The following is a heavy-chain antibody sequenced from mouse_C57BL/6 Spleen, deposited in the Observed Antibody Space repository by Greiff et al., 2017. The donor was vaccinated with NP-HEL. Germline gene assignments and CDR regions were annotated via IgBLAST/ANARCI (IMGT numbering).Heavy chain of an antibody. J-gene: IGHJ2*01. Sequence: QVTLKVCGPGILQPSQTLSLTCSFSGFSLSTFGMGVGWIRQPSGKGLEWLAHIWWDDDKYYNPALKSRLTISKDTSKNQVFLKIANVDTADTATYYCARIRDYYGSRTYYFDYWGQGTTLTVSS. CDR1: GFSLSTFGMG. V-gene: IGHV8-8*01. CDR2: IWWDDDK. CDR3: ARIRDYYGSRTYYFDY. D-gene: IGHD1-1*01.